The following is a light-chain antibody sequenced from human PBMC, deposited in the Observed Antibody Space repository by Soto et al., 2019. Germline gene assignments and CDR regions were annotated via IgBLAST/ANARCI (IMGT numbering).Light chain of an antibody. CDR1: QGIRSN. J-gene: IGKJ3*01. V-gene: IGKV1-9*01. CDR3: QQHNNFPPLFT. Sequence: DIQLTQSPFFLSASVGDRATITCRASQGIRSNLAWYQQRPGKAPALLIYGASTLRTGVASRFSGSGSGTEFALTLSILQPEDYETYFCQQHNNFPPLFTFGPGTKVDIK. CDR2: GAS.